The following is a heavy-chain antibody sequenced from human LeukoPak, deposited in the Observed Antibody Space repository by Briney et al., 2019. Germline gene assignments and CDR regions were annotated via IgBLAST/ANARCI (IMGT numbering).Heavy chain of an antibody. Sequence: ASVKVSCKASGYTFTSYDINWVRQATGQGLEWMGWMNPNSGNTGYAQKFQGRVTTTRNTSISTAYMELSSLRSEDTAVYYCARTPIKDYDFWSGYYSTSYYYYGMDVWGQGTTVTVSS. J-gene: IGHJ6*02. CDR3: ARTPIKDYDFWSGYYSTSYYYYGMDV. V-gene: IGHV1-8*01. CDR1: GYTFTSYD. D-gene: IGHD3-3*01. CDR2: MNPNSGNT.